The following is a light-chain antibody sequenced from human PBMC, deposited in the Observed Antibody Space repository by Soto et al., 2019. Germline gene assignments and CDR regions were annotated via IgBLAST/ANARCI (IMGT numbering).Light chain of an antibody. CDR3: LLAYSGRPV. J-gene: IGLJ3*02. CDR2: DTS. Sequence: QAVVTQEPSLTVAPGGTVTLTCGSSTGAVTSGHYPYWFQQKPGQAPRTLIYDTSKKHSWTPARFSGSRVGGKAALTLSGAQPEDEAEYYCLLAYSGRPVFGGGTKLTVL. V-gene: IGLV7-46*01. CDR1: TGAVTSGHY.